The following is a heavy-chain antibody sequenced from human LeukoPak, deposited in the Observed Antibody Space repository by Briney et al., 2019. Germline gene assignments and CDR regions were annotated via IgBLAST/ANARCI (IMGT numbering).Heavy chain of an antibody. Sequence: ASVKVSCKASGYTFTSYYMHWVRQAPGQGLEWMGWISAYNGNTNYAQKLQGRVTMATDTSTSTAYMELRSLRSDDTAVYYCASGSSEHDYWGQGTLVTVSS. V-gene: IGHV1-18*04. D-gene: IGHD1-26*01. CDR1: GYTFTSYY. CDR2: ISAYNGNT. CDR3: ASGSSEHDY. J-gene: IGHJ4*02.